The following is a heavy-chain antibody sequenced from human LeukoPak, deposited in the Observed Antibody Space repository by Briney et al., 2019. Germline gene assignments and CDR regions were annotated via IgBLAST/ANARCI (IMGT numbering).Heavy chain of an antibody. CDR1: GFTFSSYV. J-gene: IGHJ4*02. V-gene: IGHV3-48*03. Sequence: GGSLRLSCAASGFTFSSYVMNWVRQAPGKGLEWVSYISSSGSTIYYADSVKVRFTISRDNAKNSLYLQMNSLRAEDTAVYYCATPGGSIVGATIGFDYWGQGTLVTVSS. D-gene: IGHD1-26*01. CDR2: ISSSGSTI. CDR3: ATPGGSIVGATIGFDY.